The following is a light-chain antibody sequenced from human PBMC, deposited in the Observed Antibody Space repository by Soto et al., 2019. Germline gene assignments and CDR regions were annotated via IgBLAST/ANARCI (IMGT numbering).Light chain of an antibody. CDR1: QSVGSSY. CDR2: STS. CDR3: QQYDSPIWT. Sequence: NVLTQSTGTLSLSPGERATLSCRASQSVGSSYLAWYQQKPGQAPRLLIYSTSSRATGIPDRFSGSGSGTDFTLTISRLEPEDFAVYYCQQYDSPIWTFGQGTKVEIK. J-gene: IGKJ1*01. V-gene: IGKV3-20*01.